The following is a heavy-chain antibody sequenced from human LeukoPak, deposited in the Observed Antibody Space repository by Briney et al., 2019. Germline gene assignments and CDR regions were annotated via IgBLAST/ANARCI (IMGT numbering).Heavy chain of an antibody. D-gene: IGHD3-10*01. Sequence: PGGSLRLSCAASGFTFSDYQMNWIRQAPGKGLEWVSYISSSGGTISYADSVKGRFTISRDNPKNSQYLQMNSLRAEDTAVYYCAGDEYYYGSGADIWGQGTMVTVSS. CDR3: AGDEYYYGSGADI. J-gene: IGHJ3*02. CDR1: GFTFSDYQ. V-gene: IGHV3-11*01. CDR2: ISSSGGTI.